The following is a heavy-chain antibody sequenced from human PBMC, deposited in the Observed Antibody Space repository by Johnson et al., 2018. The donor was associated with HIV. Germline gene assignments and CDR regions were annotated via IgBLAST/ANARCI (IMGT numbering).Heavy chain of an antibody. J-gene: IGHJ3*02. CDR1: GFTFEDYG. Sequence: VQLVESGGGVVRPGGSLRLSCAASGFTFEDYGMSWVRQAPGKGLEWVSSISSIGTTMYYADSVKGRFTISRNNVRNSLYLQMNSLRAEDTAVYYCAKDQWSSSWTNDAFDIWGQGTMVSVSS. CDR3: AKDQWSSSWTNDAFDI. CDR2: ISSIGTTM. V-gene: IGHV3-48*03. D-gene: IGHD6-13*01.